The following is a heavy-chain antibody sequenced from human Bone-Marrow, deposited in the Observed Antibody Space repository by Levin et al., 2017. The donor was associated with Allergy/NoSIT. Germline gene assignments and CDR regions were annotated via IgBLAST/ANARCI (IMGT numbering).Heavy chain of an antibody. CDR2: ISGSGGST. D-gene: IGHD2-2*02. CDR3: AKDRTYCSSTNCYTWFDY. CDR1: GFTFSSYA. J-gene: IGHJ4*02. V-gene: IGHV3-23*01. Sequence: SGGSLRLSCAASGFTFSSYAMTWVRQAPGKGLEWVLSISGSGGSTYYADSVKGRFTISRDNSKNTLYLQMNSLRAEDTAVYYCAKDRTYCSSTNCYTWFDYWGQGTLVTVSS.